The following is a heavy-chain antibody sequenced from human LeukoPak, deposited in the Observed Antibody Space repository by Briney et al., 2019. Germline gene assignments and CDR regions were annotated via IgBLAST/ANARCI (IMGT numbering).Heavy chain of an antibody. J-gene: IGHJ4*02. V-gene: IGHV3-53*01. CDR1: GFTVSSNY. CDR2: IYSGGST. D-gene: IGHD6-19*01. Sequence: GGSLRLSCAASGFTVSSNYMSWVRQAPGKGLEWVSVIYSGGSTYYADSVKGRFTISRDNSKNTLYLQMNSLRAEDTAVYYCARDLSFVVAVAGTLDDYWGQGILVTVSS. CDR3: ARDLSFVVAVAGTLDDY.